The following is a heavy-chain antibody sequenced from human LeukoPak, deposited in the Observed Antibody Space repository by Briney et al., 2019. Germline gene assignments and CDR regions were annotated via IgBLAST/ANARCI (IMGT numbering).Heavy chain of an antibody. J-gene: IGHJ6*03. Sequence: ASVKVSCKASGYTFTSYDINWVRQATGQGLEWTGWMNPNSGNTGYAQKFQGRVTITRNTSISTAYMELSSLRSEDTAVYYCAGTNITIFGVVIPDLPDYYYYYMDVWGKGTTVTVSS. D-gene: IGHD3-3*01. CDR2: MNPNSGNT. V-gene: IGHV1-8*03. CDR3: AGTNITIFGVVIPDLPDYYYYYMDV. CDR1: GYTFTSYD.